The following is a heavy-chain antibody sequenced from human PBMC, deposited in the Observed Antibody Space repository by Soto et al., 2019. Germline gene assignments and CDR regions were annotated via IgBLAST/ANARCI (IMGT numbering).Heavy chain of an antibody. V-gene: IGHV1-18*04. D-gene: IGHD3-22*01. J-gene: IGHJ4*02. CDR2: ISGHNGDT. CDR3: ARHRFNYYDNTVYYYFDY. CDR1: GYSFTNYG. Sequence: QVQLVQSGAEVKKPGASVKVSCKASGYSFTNYGISWVRQAPGQGPEWMGWISGHNGDTNHPQSLQGRVTMTTDTSRNTAYRELRSLRSDDTAVYYCARHRFNYYDNTVYYYFDYWGQGTLVTVSS.